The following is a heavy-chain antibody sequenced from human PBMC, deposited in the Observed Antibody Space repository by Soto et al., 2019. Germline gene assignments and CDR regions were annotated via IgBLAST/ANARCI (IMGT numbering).Heavy chain of an antibody. CDR2: IYPGDSDT. J-gene: IGHJ4*02. Sequence: GESLKISCKGSGYSSTSYWIGWVREMPGKGLEWMGIIYPGDSDTRYSPSFQGQVTISGDKSISTAYLQWSSLKASDTAMYYCSRQYGSSTSFYQSFDYWAQGTLGTASS. CDR1: GYSSTSYW. V-gene: IGHV5-51*01. D-gene: IGHD2-2*01. CDR3: SRQYGSSTSFYQSFDY.